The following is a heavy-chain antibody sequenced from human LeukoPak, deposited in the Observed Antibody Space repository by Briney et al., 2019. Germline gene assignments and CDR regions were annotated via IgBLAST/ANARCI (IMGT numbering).Heavy chain of an antibody. J-gene: IGHJ3*02. V-gene: IGHV4-39*07. CDR2: IYYSGST. CDR3: AREAYCGGDCRSAFDI. CDR1: GGSISSSSYY. Sequence: SETLSLTCTVSGGSISSSSYYWGWIRQPPGKGLEWIGSIYYSGSTNYNPSLKSRVTISVDTSKNQFSLKLSSVTAADTAVYYCAREAYCGGDCRSAFDIWGQGTMVTVSS. D-gene: IGHD2-21*02.